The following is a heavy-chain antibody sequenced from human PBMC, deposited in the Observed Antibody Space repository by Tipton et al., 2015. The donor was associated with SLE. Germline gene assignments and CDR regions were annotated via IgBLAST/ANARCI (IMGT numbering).Heavy chain of an antibody. D-gene: IGHD3-10*01. Sequence: SLRLSCAASGLTFSSYSMNWVRQAPGKGLEWVSYISSSSSTIYYADSVKGRFTISRDNAKNSLYLQMNSLRAEDTAVYYCARENYYGSGSYWYYYYGMDVWGQGTTVTVSS. CDR1: GLTFSSYS. J-gene: IGHJ6*02. CDR3: ARENYYGSGSYWYYYYGMDV. V-gene: IGHV3-48*01. CDR2: ISSSSSTI.